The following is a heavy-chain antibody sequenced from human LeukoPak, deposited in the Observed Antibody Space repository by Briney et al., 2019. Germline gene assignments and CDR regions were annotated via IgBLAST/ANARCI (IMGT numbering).Heavy chain of an antibody. CDR1: GFTFSSYG. CDR3: ARDSAAYYYYYYMVV. CDR2: IRYDGSNK. Sequence: QTGGSLRLSCAASGFTFSSYGMHWVRQAPGKGLEWVAFIRYDGSNKYYADSVKGRFTISRDNSKNTLYLQMNSLRAEDTAVYYCARDSAAYYYYYYMVVWGKGTTVTISS. J-gene: IGHJ6*03. V-gene: IGHV3-30*02. D-gene: IGHD2-15*01.